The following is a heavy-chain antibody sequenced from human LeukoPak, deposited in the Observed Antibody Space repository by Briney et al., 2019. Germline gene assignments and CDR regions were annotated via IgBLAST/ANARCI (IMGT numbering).Heavy chain of an antibody. V-gene: IGHV4-38-2*02. CDR2: ICHSGST. Sequence: GSLRLSCAASGFAFSDYFMTWVRQAPGKGLEWIGSICHSGSTYYNPSLKSRVTISVDTSKNQFSLKLSSVTAADTAVYYCARDARYDFWSGYYYYYYYMDVWGKGTTVTVSS. CDR1: GFAFSDYF. CDR3: ARDARYDFWSGYYYYYYYMDV. J-gene: IGHJ6*03. D-gene: IGHD3-3*01.